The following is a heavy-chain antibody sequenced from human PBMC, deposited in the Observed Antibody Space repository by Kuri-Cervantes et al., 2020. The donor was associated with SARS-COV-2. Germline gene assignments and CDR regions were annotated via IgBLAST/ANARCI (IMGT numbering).Heavy chain of an antibody. Sequence: SCAASGFTFSSYDMHWVRQATGKGLEWVSAIGTAGDTYYPGSVKGRFTISRENAKNSLYLQMNSLRAGDTAVYYCARGYYDSSGYPLGWYFDLWGRGTLVTVSS. CDR3: ARGYYDSSGYPLGWYFDL. D-gene: IGHD3-22*01. CDR2: IGTAGDT. CDR1: GFTFSSYD. J-gene: IGHJ2*01. V-gene: IGHV3-13*04.